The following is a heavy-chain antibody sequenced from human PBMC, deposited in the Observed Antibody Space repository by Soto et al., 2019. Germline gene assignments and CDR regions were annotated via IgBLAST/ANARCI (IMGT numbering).Heavy chain of an antibody. Sequence: EVQLVESGGGLVQPGGSLRLSCAASGFTFSSYAMHWVRQAPGKGLEYVSAISSNGGSTYYANSVKGRFTISRDNSKNTLYLQMGSLRAEDMAVYYCARQSYSSYYFDYWGHGNLVTVSS. CDR3: ARQSYSSYYFDY. CDR2: ISSNGGST. CDR1: GFTFSSYA. V-gene: IGHV3-64*01. J-gene: IGHJ4*01. D-gene: IGHD6-13*01.